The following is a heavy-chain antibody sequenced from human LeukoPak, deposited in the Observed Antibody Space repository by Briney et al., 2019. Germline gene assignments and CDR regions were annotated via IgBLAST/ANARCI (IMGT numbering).Heavy chain of an antibody. D-gene: IGHD2-8*01. J-gene: IGHJ4*02. CDR2: INPESGGT. CDR1: GYTFTGYY. CDR3: ARGMGYCTPSSCNEGDY. V-gene: IGHV1-2*02. Sequence: ASVKVSCKASGYTFTGYYMHWVRQAPGQGLEWMGWINPESGGTQYAQKLQGRVTMTRDTSITTAYMELSRLRSDDTAVYYCARGMGYCTPSSCNEGDYWGQGTLVTVSS.